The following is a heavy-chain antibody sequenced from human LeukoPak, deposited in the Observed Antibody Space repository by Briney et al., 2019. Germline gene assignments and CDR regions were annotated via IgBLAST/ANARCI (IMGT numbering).Heavy chain of an antibody. CDR1: GYTFTGYY. J-gene: IGHJ4*02. Sequence: ASVKVSCKASGYTFTGYYMHWVRQAPGQGLEWMGWINPNSGGTNYAQKFQGRVTMTRDTSISTAYMELSRLRSDDTAVYYCARDPIKVTMIVATYPDYWGQGTLVTVSS. CDR2: INPNSGGT. V-gene: IGHV1-2*02. CDR3: ARDPIKVTMIVATYPDY. D-gene: IGHD3-22*01.